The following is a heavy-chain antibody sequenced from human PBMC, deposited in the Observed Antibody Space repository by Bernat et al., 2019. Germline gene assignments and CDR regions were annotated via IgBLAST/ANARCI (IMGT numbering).Heavy chain of an antibody. CDR3: AKTDGAVPGAAYFDY. CDR1: GYSITSNNW. D-gene: IGHD6-19*01. Sequence: QVQLQESGPGLVKPSDTLSLTCDVSGYSITSNNWWGWIRQTPGKGLERIGYIYYSGNTYYNPSLKSRVTMSVDTSKNQFSLRLSSVTAMDTAVYFCAKTDGAVPGAAYFDYWGQGSLVTVSS. CDR2: IYYSGNT. V-gene: IGHV4-28*01. J-gene: IGHJ4*02.